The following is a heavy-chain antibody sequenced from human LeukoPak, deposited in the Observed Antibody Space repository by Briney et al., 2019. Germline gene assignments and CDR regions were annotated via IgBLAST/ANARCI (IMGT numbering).Heavy chain of an antibody. CDR1: GFTFSSYA. CDR2: ISYDGSNK. V-gene: IGHV3-30-3*01. J-gene: IGHJ6*02. Sequence: SGRSLRLSCAASGFTFSSYAMHWVRQAPGKGLEWVAVISYDGSNKYYADSVKGRFTISRDNSKNTLYLQMNSLRAEDTAVYYCARDGLIAVAAYLYGMDVWGQEATVTVSS. CDR3: ARDGLIAVAAYLYGMDV. D-gene: IGHD6-19*01.